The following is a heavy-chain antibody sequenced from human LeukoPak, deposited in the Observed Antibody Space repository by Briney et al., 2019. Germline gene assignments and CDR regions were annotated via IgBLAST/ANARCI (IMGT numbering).Heavy chain of an antibody. J-gene: IGHJ5*02. Sequence: SETLSLTCTVSGGSISGYYWSWIRQPAGKGLEWIGRIYTSGSTNYNPSLKSRVTMSVDTSKNQFSLKLSSVTAADTAVYYCARDGTYCTNGVCYANWFDPWGQGTLVTVSS. CDR2: IYTSGST. CDR3: ARDGTYCTNGVCYANWFDP. CDR1: GGSISGYY. D-gene: IGHD2-8*01. V-gene: IGHV4-4*07.